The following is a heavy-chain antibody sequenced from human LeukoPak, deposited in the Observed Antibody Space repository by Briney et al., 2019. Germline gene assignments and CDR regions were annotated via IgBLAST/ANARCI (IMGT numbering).Heavy chain of an antibody. J-gene: IGHJ3*02. Sequence: SETLSLTCTVSGGSINNYYWSWIRQPPGKGLEWIGYIYYSGSTNYNPSLKSRVTISLDTSKNQFSLKLSSVTAADTAVYYCARDKGYYDSSGYNPTGDAFDIWGQGTMVTVSS. CDR2: IYYSGST. CDR3: ARDKGYYDSSGYNPTGDAFDI. V-gene: IGHV4-59*12. D-gene: IGHD3-22*01. CDR1: GGSINNYY.